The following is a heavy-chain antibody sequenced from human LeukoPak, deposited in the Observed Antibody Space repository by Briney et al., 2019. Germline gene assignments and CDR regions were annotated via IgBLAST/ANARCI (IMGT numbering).Heavy chain of an antibody. CDR3: AKDYYGSGSYRQNLFDY. J-gene: IGHJ4*02. Sequence: GGSLRLSCAAPGFTFSSYAMSWVRQAPGKGLEWVSAISGSGGSTYYADSVKGRFTISRDNSKNTLYLQMNSLRAEDTAVYYCAKDYYGSGSYRQNLFDYWGQGTLVTVSS. V-gene: IGHV3-23*01. CDR2: ISGSGGST. CDR1: GFTFSSYA. D-gene: IGHD3-10*01.